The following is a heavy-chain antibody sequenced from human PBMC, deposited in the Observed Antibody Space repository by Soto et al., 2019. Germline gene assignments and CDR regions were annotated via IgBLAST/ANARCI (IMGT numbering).Heavy chain of an antibody. D-gene: IGHD5-12*01. Sequence: QMQLVQSGPEVKKPGTSVKVSCKASGYTFTSSAMQWVRQARGQRLEWIGWIDVGSGNTNYAQKFQERVTITRDISTSTAYMELSRLRCEDTAVYYWARSYDFGGMDVWGQGTTVTGPS. CDR1: GYTFTSSA. J-gene: IGHJ6*02. CDR3: ARSYDFGGMDV. CDR2: IDVGSGNT. V-gene: IGHV1-58*02.